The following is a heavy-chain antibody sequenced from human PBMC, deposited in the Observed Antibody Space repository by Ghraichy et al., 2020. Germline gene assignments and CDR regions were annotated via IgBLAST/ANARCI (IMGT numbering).Heavy chain of an antibody. J-gene: IGHJ3*01. CDR3: GKAFAVDIPVINV. D-gene: IGHD2-2*02. V-gene: IGHV3-43*01. CDR1: GFTIDDYT. Sequence: LSLTCAASGFTIDDYTMHWVRQAPGKGLEWVSLVSWDGATTYYSDSVKGRFTISRDNSRNSLYLQMNSLNPGDTALYFCGKAFAVDIPVINVWGPGTMVSVSS. CDR2: VSWDGATT.